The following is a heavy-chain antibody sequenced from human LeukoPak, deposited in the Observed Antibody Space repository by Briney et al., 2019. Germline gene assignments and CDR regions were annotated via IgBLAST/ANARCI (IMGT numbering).Heavy chain of an antibody. Sequence: GGSLRLSCTASGFTFINYWIHWVRQPPGKGLVWVSRINNDGGDTIYADSVRGRFTISRDNAKNSLFLQMNSLRAEDTAIYYCAFVPRAYYYYMGVWGKGTTVTISS. J-gene: IGHJ6*03. D-gene: IGHD6-6*01. CDR3: AFVPRAYYYYMGV. V-gene: IGHV3-74*01. CDR1: GFTFINYW. CDR2: INNDGGDT.